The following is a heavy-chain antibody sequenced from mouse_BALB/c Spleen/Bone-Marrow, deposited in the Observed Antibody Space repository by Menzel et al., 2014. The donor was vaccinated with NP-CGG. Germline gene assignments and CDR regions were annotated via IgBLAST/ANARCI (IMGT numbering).Heavy chain of an antibody. CDR1: GFTFSNYG. CDR3: ARRGTGTGSYYFDY. J-gene: IGHJ2*01. Sequence: EVKLMESGGDLVKPGGSLKLSCAASGFTFSNYGMSWVRQTPDKRLEWVATISSVGSYTYYPDSVKGRFTISRDNAKNTLFLQMSSLKSEDTAMYYCARRGTGTGSYYFDYWGQGTTFTVSS. CDR2: ISSVGSYT. V-gene: IGHV5-6*02. D-gene: IGHD4-1*01.